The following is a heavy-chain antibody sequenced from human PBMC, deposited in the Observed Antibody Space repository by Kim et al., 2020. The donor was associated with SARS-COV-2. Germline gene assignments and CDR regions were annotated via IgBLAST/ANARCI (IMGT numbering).Heavy chain of an antibody. V-gene: IGHV4-34*01. CDR2: INHSGST. Sequence: SETLSLTCAVYGGSFSGYYWSWIRQPPGKGLEWIGEINHSGSTNYNPSLKSRVTISVDTSKNQFSLKLSSVTAADTAVYYCARGEQLEGKRRFDYWGQGTLVTVSS. D-gene: IGHD6-13*01. CDR1: GGSFSGYY. CDR3: ARGEQLEGKRRFDY. J-gene: IGHJ4*02.